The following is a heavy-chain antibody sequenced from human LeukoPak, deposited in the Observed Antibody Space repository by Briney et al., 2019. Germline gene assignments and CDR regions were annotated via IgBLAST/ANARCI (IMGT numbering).Heavy chain of an antibody. V-gene: IGHV1-8*01. D-gene: IGHD3-10*01. CDR1: GYTFTSYD. Sequence: ASVKVSCKASGYTFTSYDINWVRQATGQGLEWMGWMNPNSGNTGYAQKFQGRVTMTRNTSISTAYMELSSLRSEDTAVYYCAREGTQSDAFDIWGQGTMATVSS. CDR3: AREGTQSDAFDI. CDR2: MNPNSGNT. J-gene: IGHJ3*02.